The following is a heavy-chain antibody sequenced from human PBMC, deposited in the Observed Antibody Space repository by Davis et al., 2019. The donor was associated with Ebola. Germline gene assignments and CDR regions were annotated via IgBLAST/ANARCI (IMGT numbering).Heavy chain of an antibody. J-gene: IGHJ4*02. CDR1: GFTFSDYY. D-gene: IGHD6-19*01. Sequence: GESLKISCAASGFTFSDYYMSWIRQAPGKGLEWVSYISSSSYTNYADSVKGRFTISRDNAKNSLYLQMNSLRAEDTAVYYCARSGTIAVAGYFDYWGQGTLVTVSS. CDR2: ISSSSYT. V-gene: IGHV3-11*06. CDR3: ARSGTIAVAGYFDY.